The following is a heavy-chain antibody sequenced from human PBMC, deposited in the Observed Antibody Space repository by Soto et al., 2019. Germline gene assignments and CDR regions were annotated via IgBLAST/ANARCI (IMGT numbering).Heavy chain of an antibody. V-gene: IGHV1-69*02. J-gene: IGHJ6*02. CDR1: GGTFSSYT. CDR2: IIPILGIE. Sequence: QVQLVQSGAEVKKPGSSVKVSCKASGGTFSSYTTSWVRQAPGQGLEWMGRIIPILGIENYAQKFQARVTITADKSTSTAYMELSSLRSEDTAVYYCAGGHRGYDRYGMDVWGQGTTVTVSS. CDR3: AGGHRGYDRYGMDV. D-gene: IGHD5-12*01.